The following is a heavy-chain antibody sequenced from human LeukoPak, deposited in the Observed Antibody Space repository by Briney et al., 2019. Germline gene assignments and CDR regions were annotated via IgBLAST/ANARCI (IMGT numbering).Heavy chain of an antibody. V-gene: IGHV3-74*01. D-gene: IGHD3-10*01. Sequence: GGSLRLSCAVSGFTFRNHWMRWVRQAPGKGLVWVSRVNSDGSSTRYADSVKGRFTISRDNAKNTLYLQMNSLRAEDTAVYYCVRFGEFALDYWGQGTVVTVSS. CDR3: VRFGEFALDY. CDR2: VNSDGSST. CDR1: GFTFRNHW. J-gene: IGHJ4*02.